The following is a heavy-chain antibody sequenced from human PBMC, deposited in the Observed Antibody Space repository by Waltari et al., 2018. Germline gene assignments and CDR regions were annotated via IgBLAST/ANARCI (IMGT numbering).Heavy chain of an antibody. CDR2: IDSEGAT. V-gene: IGHV3-53*02. J-gene: IGHJ6*02. CDR1: GFRVSPPH. D-gene: IGHD3-10*01. CDR3: ARAPNVGARVPIYGMDG. Sequence: EMQLVETGGDLIQPGGSLRLSCSAPGFRVSPPHLSWVRQGPGKVLDWVSLIDSEGATYYADSVKGRFTISRDSSKNSLDLQMNSLRAEDTAVYFCARAPNVGARVPIYGMDGWGQGTTVTVSS.